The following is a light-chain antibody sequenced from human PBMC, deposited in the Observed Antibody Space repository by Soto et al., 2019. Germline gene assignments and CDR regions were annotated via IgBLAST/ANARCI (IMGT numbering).Light chain of an antibody. CDR1: SRDVGAYDY. CDR3: QSYDSSLSGSV. J-gene: IGLJ1*01. V-gene: IGLV2-14*03. CDR2: YVD. Sequence: QSALTQPASVSGPPGQSITISCTGTSRDVGAYDYVSWYLQYPDKAPQLLIYYVDHRPSGVSSRFSGSKSGNTASLTISGLQAEDEADYYCQSYDSSLSGSVFGTGTKVTVL.